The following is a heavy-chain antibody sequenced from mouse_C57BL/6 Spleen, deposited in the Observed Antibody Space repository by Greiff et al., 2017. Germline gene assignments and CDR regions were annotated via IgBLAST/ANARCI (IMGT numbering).Heavy chain of an antibody. CDR1: GYTFTSYW. J-gene: IGHJ2*01. Sequence: QVQLQQPGAELVKPGASVKLSCKASGYTFTSYWMQWVKQRPGQGLEWIGEIDPSDSYTNYNQKFKGKATLTVDTSSSTAYMQLSSLTSEDSAVYYCARAGQLGHFDYWGQGTTLTVSS. CDR3: ARAGQLGHFDY. V-gene: IGHV1-50*01. CDR2: IDPSDSYT. D-gene: IGHD4-1*02.